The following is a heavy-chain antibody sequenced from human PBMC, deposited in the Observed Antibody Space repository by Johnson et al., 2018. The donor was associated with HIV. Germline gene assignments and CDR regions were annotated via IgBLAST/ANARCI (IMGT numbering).Heavy chain of an antibody. D-gene: IGHD6-19*01. Sequence: QVQLVESGGGVVQPGGSLRLSCVASGFTFSRFGMHWVRQAPGKGLEWVAFIRYDGSHKYYAASVKGRFTISRDNSKNTLYLQMNSLRADDTAVYYCARVQWLILDAFDIWGQGTMVTVSS. V-gene: IGHV3-30*02. CDR1: GFTFSRFG. CDR2: IRYDGSHK. J-gene: IGHJ3*02. CDR3: ARVQWLILDAFDI.